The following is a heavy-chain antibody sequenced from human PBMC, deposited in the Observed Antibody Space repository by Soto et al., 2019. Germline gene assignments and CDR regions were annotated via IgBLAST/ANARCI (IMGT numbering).Heavy chain of an antibody. CDR1: GYSFTSYW. CDR3: ARPRLDYYDSSGYYYFDY. Sequence: GESLKISGKGSGYSFTSYWIGWVRQMPGKGLEWMGIIYPGDSDTRYSPPFQGQVTISADKSISTAYLQWSSLKASDTAMYYCARPRLDYYDSSGYYYFDYWGQGTLVTVSS. V-gene: IGHV5-51*01. CDR2: IYPGDSDT. D-gene: IGHD3-22*01. J-gene: IGHJ4*02.